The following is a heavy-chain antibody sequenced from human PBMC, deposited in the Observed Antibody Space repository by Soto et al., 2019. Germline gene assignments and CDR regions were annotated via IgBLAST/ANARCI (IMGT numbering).Heavy chain of an antibody. CDR1: GGTFSSYA. D-gene: IGHD2-15*01. CDR2: IIPIFGTA. J-gene: IGHJ5*02. Sequence: GASVKVSCKASGGTFSSYAISWVRQAPGQGLEWMGGIIPIFGTANYAQKFQGRVTITADESTSTAYMELSSLRSEDTAVYYCARKSSKVAATFDPWGQGTLVTVSS. CDR3: ARKSSKVAATFDP. V-gene: IGHV1-69*13.